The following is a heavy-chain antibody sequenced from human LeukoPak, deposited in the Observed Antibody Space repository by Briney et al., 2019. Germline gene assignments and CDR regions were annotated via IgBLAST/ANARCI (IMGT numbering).Heavy chain of an antibody. D-gene: IGHD5-24*01. V-gene: IGHV4-39*07. J-gene: IGHJ4*02. Sequence: SETLSLTCTVPGGSISSSSYYWGWIRQPPGKGLEWIGSIYYSGSTYYNPSLKSRVTISVDTSKNQFSLKLSSVTAADTAVYYCARDLRDGYKPLFDYWGQGTLVTVSS. CDR2: IYYSGST. CDR3: ARDLRDGYKPLFDY. CDR1: GGSISSSSYY.